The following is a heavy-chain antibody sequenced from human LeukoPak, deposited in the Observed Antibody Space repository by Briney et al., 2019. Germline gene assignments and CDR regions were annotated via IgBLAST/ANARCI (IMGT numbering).Heavy chain of an antibody. CDR3: AKGGLITGTRPGLDY. CDR1: GYTFTSYY. J-gene: IGHJ4*01. V-gene: IGHV1-46*01. Sequence: ASVKVSCKTSGYTFTSYYIHWVRQAPGQGLEWMGVINPSGGSTGYAQKFQGRVTMTRDTSTSTVYMELSSLRSEDTAVYYCAKGGLITGTRPGLDYWGQGTLVIVSS. CDR2: INPSGGST. D-gene: IGHD1-20*01.